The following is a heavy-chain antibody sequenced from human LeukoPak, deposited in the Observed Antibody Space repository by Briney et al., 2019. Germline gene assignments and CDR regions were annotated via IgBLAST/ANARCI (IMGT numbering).Heavy chain of an antibody. Sequence: GGSLRLSCAASGFTFSSYAMSWVRQAPGKELEWVSAISGSGGSTYYADSVKGRFTISRDNSKNTLYLQMDSLRAEDTAVYYCAKDREAYGSGSYGDYWGQGTLVTVSS. D-gene: IGHD3-10*01. J-gene: IGHJ4*02. CDR2: ISGSGGST. CDR3: AKDREAYGSGSYGDY. CDR1: GFTFSSYA. V-gene: IGHV3-23*01.